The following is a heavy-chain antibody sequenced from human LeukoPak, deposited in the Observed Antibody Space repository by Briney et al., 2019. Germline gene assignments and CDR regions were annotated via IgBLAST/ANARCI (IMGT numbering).Heavy chain of an antibody. D-gene: IGHD3-9*01. V-gene: IGHV1-69*04. CDR1: GGTFISYA. J-gene: IGHJ6*02. CDR2: IIPILGIA. Sequence: ASVTVSFKASGGTFISYAISWVRQAPGQGLEWMGRIIPILGIANYAQKFQGRVTITADKSTSTAYMELSSLRSEDTAVYYCASDDILTGQDYYYYYGMDVWGQGTTVTVSS. CDR3: ASDDILTGQDYYYYYGMDV.